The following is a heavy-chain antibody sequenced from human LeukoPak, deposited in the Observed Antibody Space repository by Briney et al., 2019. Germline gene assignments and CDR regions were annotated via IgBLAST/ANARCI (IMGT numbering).Heavy chain of an antibody. CDR3: ASYPDYGGNPNY. Sequence: SETPSLTCAVYGGSFSGYYWSWIRQPPGKGLEWIGEINHSGSTNYNPSLKSRVTISVDRSKNQFSLKLSSVTAADTAVYYCASYPDYGGNPNYWGQGTLVTVSS. CDR2: INHSGST. J-gene: IGHJ4*02. V-gene: IGHV4-34*01. D-gene: IGHD4-23*01. CDR1: GGSFSGYY.